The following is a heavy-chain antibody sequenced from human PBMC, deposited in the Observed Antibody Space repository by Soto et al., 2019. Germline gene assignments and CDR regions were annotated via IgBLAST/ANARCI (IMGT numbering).Heavy chain of an antibody. D-gene: IGHD2-8*01. CDR2: IESDGRGT. CDR1: GFTFSTSW. J-gene: IGHJ5*02. V-gene: IGHV3-74*01. Sequence: EVQLVESGGGLVQPGGSLRLSCAASGFTFSTSWMHWVRQAPGKGLVWVSRIESDGRGTTYADSVKGRFTISRDNAKNTLYLQMNNLRAEDTAVYYCARDSMTGRFDPWGQGTLVTVSS. CDR3: ARDSMTGRFDP.